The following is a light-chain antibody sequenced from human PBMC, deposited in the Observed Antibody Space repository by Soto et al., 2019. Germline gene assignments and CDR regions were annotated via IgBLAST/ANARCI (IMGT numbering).Light chain of an antibody. CDR1: QGIGNY. J-gene: IGKJ3*01. CDR2: AAT. CDR3: QKCNSPPPFT. Sequence: DIQMTQSPSSLSASVGDRVTITCRASQGIGNYLAWYQQKPGRVPKLLIHAATTLQSGVPSRFSGSGTGKDFTLTISSLQPEDAAIYFCQKCNSPPPFTVGPGT. V-gene: IGKV1-27*01.